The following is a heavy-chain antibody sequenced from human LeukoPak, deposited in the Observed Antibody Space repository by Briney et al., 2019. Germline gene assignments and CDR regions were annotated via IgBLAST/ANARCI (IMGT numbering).Heavy chain of an antibody. CDR2: IDSSGGYM. D-gene: IGHD6-19*01. V-gene: IGHV3-21*01. CDR3: AKSGGTSSSGLGY. J-gene: IGHJ4*02. Sequence: GGSLRLSCEASGFTFNTYSMNWARQAPGKGLEWVSSIDSSGGYMFYADSVKGRFTISRDNSKNTLYLQMNSLRAEDTAVYYCAKSGGTSSSGLGYWGQGTLVTVSS. CDR1: GFTFNTYS.